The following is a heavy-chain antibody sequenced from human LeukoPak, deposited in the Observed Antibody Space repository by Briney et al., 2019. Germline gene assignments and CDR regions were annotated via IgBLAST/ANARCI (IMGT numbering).Heavy chain of an antibody. CDR3: AKQYSTWYSGMFDYYMDV. CDR2: INHSGRT. Sequence: SETLSLTCAVYGGSFSGYYWSWIGQPPGKGLEWIGEINHSGRTNYKPSLRSRVTISVDTSKNQFSLKLSSVTAADTAVYYCAKQYSTWYSGMFDYYMDVWGKGATVTVSS. CDR1: GGSFSGYY. D-gene: IGHD6-13*01. V-gene: IGHV4-34*01. J-gene: IGHJ6*03.